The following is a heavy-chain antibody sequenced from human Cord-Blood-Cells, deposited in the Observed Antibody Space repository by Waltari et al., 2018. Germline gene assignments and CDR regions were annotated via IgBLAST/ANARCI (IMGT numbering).Heavy chain of an antibody. J-gene: IGHJ4*02. Sequence: QVQLVQSGAEVKKPGASVKVSCQAAVYTFTGYHLHWLRTAPGQGLEWMGWINPNSGGTNYAQKFQGWVTMTRDTSISTAYMELSRLRSDDTAVYYCARRAPEGGYDFDYWGQGTLVTVSS. D-gene: IGHD5-12*01. V-gene: IGHV1-2*04. CDR3: ARRAPEGGYDFDY. CDR2: INPNSGGT. CDR1: VYTFTGYH.